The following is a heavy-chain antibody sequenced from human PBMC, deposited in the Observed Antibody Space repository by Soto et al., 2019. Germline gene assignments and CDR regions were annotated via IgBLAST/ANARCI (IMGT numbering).Heavy chain of an antibody. CDR1: GNSISTNSNY. J-gene: IGHJ6*02. D-gene: IGHD4-17*01. CDR2: ISYSEST. V-gene: IGHV4-39*02. Sequence: SETLSLTCTVSGNSISTNSNYWGWIRQPPGKGLEWIGSISYSESTYYNPSLKSRVTISVDTSKNHFSLKLSSVTAADTAVYYCARGLLSYAYYYGMDVWGQGTTVTVSS. CDR3: ARGLLSYAYYYGMDV.